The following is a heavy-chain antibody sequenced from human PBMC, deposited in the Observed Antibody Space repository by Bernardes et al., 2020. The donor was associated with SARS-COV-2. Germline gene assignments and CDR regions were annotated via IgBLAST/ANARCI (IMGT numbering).Heavy chain of an antibody. V-gene: IGHV3-49*03. Sequence: GGSLRPSCLASGFTFGDNAMSWFRQAPGQGLEWVGFISRITYGRTAEYAASVKGRFSISRDDSKSIAYLYMNSLKTEDTGVYYCTRGGSTIFGGFYYGMDVWGQGTMVTVSS. J-gene: IGHJ6*02. CDR2: ISRITYGRTA. CDR3: TRGGSTIFGGFYYGMDV. CDR1: GFTFGDNA. D-gene: IGHD3-3*01.